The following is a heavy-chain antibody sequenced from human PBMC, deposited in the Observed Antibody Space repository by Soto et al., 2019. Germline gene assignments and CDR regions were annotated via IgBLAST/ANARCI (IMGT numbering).Heavy chain of an antibody. CDR1: GGSFSGYY. CDR2: INHSGST. CDR3: ARVLRQGRYYYYYMDV. Sequence: SETLSLTCAVYGGSFSGYYWSWIRQPPGKGLEWIGEINHSGSTNYNPSLKSRVPISVDTSKNQFSLKLSSVTAADTAVYYCARVLRQGRYYYYYMDVWGKGTTVTVSS. V-gene: IGHV4-34*01. D-gene: IGHD2-15*01. J-gene: IGHJ6*03.